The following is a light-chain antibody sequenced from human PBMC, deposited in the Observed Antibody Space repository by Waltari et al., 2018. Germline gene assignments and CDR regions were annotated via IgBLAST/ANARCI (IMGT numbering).Light chain of an antibody. J-gene: IGLJ7*01. V-gene: IGLV1-51*02. CDR3: GTWDSSLSGAV. CDR1: SSNIGNNY. CDR2: EDS. Sequence: QSVLTQPPSVSAAPGQRVTISCSGGSSNIGNNYVSWYRQFPGTAPKLLIYEDSERPSGIPGRFSGSKSGTLATLDITGLQAGDEADYYCGTWDSSLSGAVFGGGTHLTVL.